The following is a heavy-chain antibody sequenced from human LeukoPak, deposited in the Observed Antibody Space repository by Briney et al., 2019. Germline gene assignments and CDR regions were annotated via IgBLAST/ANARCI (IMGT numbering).Heavy chain of an antibody. CDR1: GFTFSSYA. CDR2: MSGSGGGT. V-gene: IGHV3-23*01. Sequence: GGSLRLSCAASGFTFSSYAMSWVRQAPGKGLEWVSAMSGSGGGTYYADSVKGRFTISRDNSKNTLYLQMNSLRAEDTAVYYCARDDIVVVPAAISFDYWGQGTLVTVSS. J-gene: IGHJ4*02. CDR3: ARDDIVVVPAAISFDY. D-gene: IGHD2-2*01.